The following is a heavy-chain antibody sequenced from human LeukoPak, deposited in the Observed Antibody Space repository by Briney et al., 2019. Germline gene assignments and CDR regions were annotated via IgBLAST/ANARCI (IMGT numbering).Heavy chain of an antibody. V-gene: IGHV4-34*01. CDR2: INHSGST. CDR3: ARGYYGSGSHCCHMDV. J-gene: IGHJ6*03. D-gene: IGHD3-10*01. Sequence: KPSETLSLTCAVYVGSFSGYYWSWIRQPPGKGLEWIGEINHSGSTNYNSSLKSRVTISVDMSKNQFSLKLSSVTAADTAVYYCARGYYGSGSHCCHMDVWGKGTTITVS. CDR1: VGSFSGYY.